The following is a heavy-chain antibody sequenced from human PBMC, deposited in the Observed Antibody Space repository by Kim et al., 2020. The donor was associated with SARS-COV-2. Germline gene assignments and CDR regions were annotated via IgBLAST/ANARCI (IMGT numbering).Heavy chain of an antibody. CDR3: ARDPNTYYYDSSGYSSGNGVAFDI. CDR2: IKQDGSEK. V-gene: IGHV3-7*01. D-gene: IGHD3-22*01. Sequence: GGSLRLSCAASGFTFSSYWMSWVRQAPGKGLEWVANIKQDGSEKYYVDSVKGRFTISRDNAKNSLYLQMNSLRAEDTAVYYCARDPNTYYYDSSGYSSGNGVAFDIWGQGTMVTVSS. CDR1: GFTFSSYW. J-gene: IGHJ3*02.